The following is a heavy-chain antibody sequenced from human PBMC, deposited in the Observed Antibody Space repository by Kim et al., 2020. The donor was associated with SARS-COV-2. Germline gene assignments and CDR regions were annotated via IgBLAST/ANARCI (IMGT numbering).Heavy chain of an antibody. D-gene: IGHD1-26*01. CDR1: GFTFGDYA. CDR2: ISWKSGSI. V-gene: IGHV3-9*01. CDR3: AKEGVGATHFDY. J-gene: IGHJ4*02. Sequence: GGSLRLSCAASGFTFGDYAMHWVRQAPGKGLEWVSGISWKSGSIGYADSVKGRFTISRDNAKNSLYLQMNSLRAEDTALYYCAKEGVGATHFDYWGQGTLVTVSS.